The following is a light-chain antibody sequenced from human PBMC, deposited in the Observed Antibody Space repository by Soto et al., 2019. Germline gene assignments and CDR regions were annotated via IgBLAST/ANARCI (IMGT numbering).Light chain of an antibody. CDR3: SSFSSDSTPLV. J-gene: IGLJ2*01. CDR2: EVT. V-gene: IGLV2-14*01. CDR1: SGDIGSYNR. Sequence: QSVLTQPASVSGSPGQSITISCTGTSGDIGSYNRVSWYQQHPGKAPKLIIYEVTDRPSGVSNRFSGSKSGNTASLTISGLQAEDEAEYYCSSFSSDSTPLVFGGGTKVTVL.